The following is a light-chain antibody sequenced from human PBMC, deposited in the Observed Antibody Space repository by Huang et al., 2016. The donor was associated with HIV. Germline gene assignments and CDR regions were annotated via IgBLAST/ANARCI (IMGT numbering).Light chain of an antibody. CDR1: QSVNTN. CDR2: AAS. J-gene: IGKJ2*01. CDR3: QQYNKWPPEYT. Sequence: VMMSQSPATLAASPGERVTLSCGASQSVNTNFAWYQQKPGPPPRLLIYAASTRATGVPARCAGSGAGTEFTLTIDSLQSDDFAVYYCQQYNKWPPEYTFGQGTRLEIK. V-gene: IGKV3-15*01.